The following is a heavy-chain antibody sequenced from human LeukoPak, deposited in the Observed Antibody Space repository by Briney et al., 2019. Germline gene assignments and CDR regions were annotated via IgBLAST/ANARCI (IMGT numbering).Heavy chain of an antibody. CDR1: GGSISSGGYY. CDR3: ARHSGIAAAGPEDAFDI. D-gene: IGHD6-13*01. J-gene: IGHJ3*02. Sequence: SQTLSLTCTVSGGSISSGGYYWSWIRQHPGKGLEWIGYIYYSGSTNYNPSLKSRVTISVDTSKNQFSLKLSSVTAADTAVYYCARHSGIAAAGPEDAFDIWGQGTMVTVSS. V-gene: IGHV4-61*08. CDR2: IYYSGST.